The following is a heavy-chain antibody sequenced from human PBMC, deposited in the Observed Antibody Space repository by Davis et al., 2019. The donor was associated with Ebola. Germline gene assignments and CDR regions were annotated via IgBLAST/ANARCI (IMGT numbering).Heavy chain of an antibody. CDR1: GFTFTSYA. J-gene: IGHJ4*01. Sequence: GESLKISCAASGFTFTSYAMSWVRPAPGKGLEWVSLISDSGGSTYDADSVTGRFTISRDNSRNTLYLQMYSLRAEDTAVYYCAKTAGGYTSGWYYFDSWGHGTLVTVSS. CDR3: AKTAGGYTSGWYYFDS. CDR2: ISDSGGST. V-gene: IGHV3-23*01. D-gene: IGHD6-19*01.